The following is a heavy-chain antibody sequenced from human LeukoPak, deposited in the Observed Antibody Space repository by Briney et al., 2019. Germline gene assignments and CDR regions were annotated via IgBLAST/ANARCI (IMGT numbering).Heavy chain of an antibody. CDR1: GFTFDDYA. V-gene: IGHV3-9*01. CDR2: ISWNSGSI. Sequence: PGRSLRLSCAASGFTFDDYAMHWVRQAPGKGLEWVSGISWNSGSIGYADSVKGRFTISRDNTKNSLYLQMNSLRAEDTALYYCAKDITDYYGAFDIWGQGTMVTVSS. CDR3: AKDITDYYGAFDI. D-gene: IGHD3-10*01. J-gene: IGHJ3*02.